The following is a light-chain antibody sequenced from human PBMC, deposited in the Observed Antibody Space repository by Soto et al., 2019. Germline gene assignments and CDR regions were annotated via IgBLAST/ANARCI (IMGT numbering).Light chain of an antibody. CDR1: QSISGTY. V-gene: IGKV3-20*01. Sequence: TVLPQSPDTLPLSPGERATLSCRASQSISGTYLTWYQQNPGQAPRLLIYGASSRATGIPDRFSGSGSGTDFTLTISRLEPEDFGVYYCQQYDGSSMYTFGQGTKLEIK. CDR3: QQYDGSSMYT. J-gene: IGKJ2*01. CDR2: GAS.